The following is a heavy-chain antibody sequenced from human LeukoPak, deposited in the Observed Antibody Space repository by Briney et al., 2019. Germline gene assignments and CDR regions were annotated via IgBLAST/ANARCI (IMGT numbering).Heavy chain of an antibody. CDR3: VKSGGYGLIDY. J-gene: IGHJ4*02. V-gene: IGHV4-38-2*02. CDR2: IYHSGST. D-gene: IGHD6-19*01. CDR1: GYSISSGYY. Sequence: SETLSLTCTVSGYSISSGYYWGWIRQPPGKGLEWIGFIYHSGSTYYNASLQSRVTISIDMSKNQFSLRLSSVTAADTAMYYCVKSGGYGLIDYWGQGTLVTVSS.